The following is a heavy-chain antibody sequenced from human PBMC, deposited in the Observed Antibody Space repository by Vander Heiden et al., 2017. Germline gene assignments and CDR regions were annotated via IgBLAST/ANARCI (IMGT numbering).Heavy chain of an antibody. D-gene: IGHD3-3*01. CDR1: GFNFNDYG. J-gene: IGHJ4*02. CDR2: ISYDGRHT. CDR3: AKDMGTYYDFWSGYFDS. Sequence: QVQLVASGGGVVQPGKSLRLSCAPSGFNFNDYGMHWARQAPGGGLEWVAVISYDGRHTNYVDSVKGRFTISRDNSKNTLTLQMNSLRVEDTAVYYCAKDMGTYYDFWSGYFDSWGQGSLVSVSS. V-gene: IGHV3-30*18.